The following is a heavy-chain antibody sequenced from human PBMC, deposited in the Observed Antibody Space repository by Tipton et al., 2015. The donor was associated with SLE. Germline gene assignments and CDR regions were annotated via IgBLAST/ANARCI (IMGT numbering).Heavy chain of an antibody. D-gene: IGHD2/OR15-2a*01. Sequence: TLSLTCTVSGASIKSHYWNWIRQPPGKALEWIGYFYYTGDTDYNPSLKSRVTILIDTSKNQFSLKLRSVTAADTARYYCAREPIKVLRDYMDVWGKGTTVTVSS. V-gene: IGHV4-59*11. CDR3: AREPIKVLRDYMDV. CDR1: GASIKSHY. CDR2: FYYTGDT. J-gene: IGHJ6*03.